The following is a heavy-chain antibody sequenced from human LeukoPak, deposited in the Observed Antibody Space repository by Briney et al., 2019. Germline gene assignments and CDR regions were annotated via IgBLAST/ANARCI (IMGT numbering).Heavy chain of an antibody. CDR3: ARVAAGYSVNYFDY. CDR2: NSGSGSRT. CDR1: GFTLSSYA. V-gene: IGHV3-23*01. D-gene: IGHD4-23*01. J-gene: IGHJ4*02. Sequence: GGSLRLSRAASGFTLSSYAISWVRQAPGKGLEWVSGNSGSGSRTDYADSVKGRFTTSRDNSKNTLYLQMDSLRDEDTAVYYCARVAAGYSVNYFDYWGQGTLVTVSS.